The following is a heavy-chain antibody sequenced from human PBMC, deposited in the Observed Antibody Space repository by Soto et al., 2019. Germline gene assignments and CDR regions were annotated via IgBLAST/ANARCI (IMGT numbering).Heavy chain of an antibody. D-gene: IGHD3-22*01. J-gene: IGHJ4*02. CDR1: GGAFSRNT. CDR3: ARQFDYDTSGYYYAY. Sequence: SVKVSCKASGGAFSRNTVSRVRQAPGQGLEWMGGITPLFGTASYAQKFRGRVTITADESTNTAYMELSRLRSEDTAVYYCARQFDYDTSGYYYAYWGQGTLVTVSS. CDR2: ITPLFGTA. V-gene: IGHV1-69*13.